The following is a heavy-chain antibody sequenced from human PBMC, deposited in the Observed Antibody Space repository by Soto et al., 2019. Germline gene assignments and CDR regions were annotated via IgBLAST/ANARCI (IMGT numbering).Heavy chain of an antibody. V-gene: IGHV3-23*01. D-gene: IGHD5-18*01. CDR3: AKGGYNYGFLFDC. J-gene: IGHJ4*02. Sequence: GGSLRLSCAASGFTFSTYAMSWVRQAPGKGLEWVSTIVNSGGITYYADSVKGRFTISRDNSKTTLYPQMNSLRAEDTAVYYCAKGGYNYGFLFDCWGQGTLVTVSS. CDR2: IVNSGGIT. CDR1: GFTFSTYA.